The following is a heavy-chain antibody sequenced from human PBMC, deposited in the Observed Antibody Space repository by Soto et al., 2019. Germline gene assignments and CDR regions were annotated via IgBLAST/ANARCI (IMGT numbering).Heavy chain of an antibody. Sequence: GSLRLSCAASGFTFSVSAIHWVRQASGKGLEWVGRIRTKPKSYATLYAETVKSRFTISRKDSKNTAYLQMNILETEDTAVYYCTRPGYPTYGMDVWGQGTTVTVSS. D-gene: IGHD2-15*01. V-gene: IGHV3-73*01. J-gene: IGHJ6*02. CDR1: GFTFSVSA. CDR3: TRPGYPTYGMDV. CDR2: IRTKPKSYAT.